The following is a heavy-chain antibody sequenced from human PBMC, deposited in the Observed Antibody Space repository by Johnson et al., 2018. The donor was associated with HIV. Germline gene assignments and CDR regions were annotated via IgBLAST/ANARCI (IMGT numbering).Heavy chain of an antibody. CDR1: GFRFDDYG. D-gene: IGHD6-6*01. J-gene: IGHJ3*02. CDR3: ARAQLLADDAFNK. Sequence: VQLVESGGVVVQPGGSLRLSCAASGFRFDDYGMTWVRQAPGKGPEWISGLSWNSNTIGYADSVKGRFTISRDNAKGYLYLQMDSLRPEDTAFYYCARAQLLADDAFNKWGQGTMVTVSS. V-gene: IGHV3-9*01. CDR2: LSWNSNTI.